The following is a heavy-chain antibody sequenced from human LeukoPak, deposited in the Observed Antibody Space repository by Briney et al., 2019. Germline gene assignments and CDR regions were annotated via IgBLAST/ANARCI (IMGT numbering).Heavy chain of an antibody. V-gene: IGHV4-61*02. CDR1: GGSISSGSYY. CDR2: IYTSGST. CDR3: AREAYYYDSSGYLNWFDP. D-gene: IGHD3-22*01. Sequence: PSETLSLTCTVSGGSISSGSYYWSWIRQPAGKGLEWIGRIYTSGSTNYNPSLKSRVTISVDTSKNQFSLKLSSVTAAETAVYYCAREAYYYDSSGYLNWFDPWGQGTLVTVSS. J-gene: IGHJ5*02.